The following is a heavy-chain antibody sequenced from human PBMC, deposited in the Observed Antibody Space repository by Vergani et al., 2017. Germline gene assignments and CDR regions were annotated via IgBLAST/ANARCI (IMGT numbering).Heavy chain of an antibody. Sequence: EVQLLESGGGLVQPGGSLRLSCAASGFTFSSYAMSWVRQAPGRGLEWVSAISGSGGSTYYADSVKGRFTISRDNSKNTLYLQMNSLRAEDTAVYYCAKWQAWFGTPGGGYWGQGTLVTVSS. CDR3: AKWQAWFGTPGGGY. CDR2: ISGSGGST. J-gene: IGHJ4*02. CDR1: GFTFSSYA. D-gene: IGHD3-10*01. V-gene: IGHV3-23*01.